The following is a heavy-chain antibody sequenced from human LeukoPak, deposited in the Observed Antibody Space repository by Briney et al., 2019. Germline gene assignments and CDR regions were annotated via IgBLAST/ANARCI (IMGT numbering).Heavy chain of an antibody. Sequence: PGGSLRLSCAASGFTFSSYAMSWVRQAPGRGLELVSSISGSGGSTYYADSVKGRFTISRDNSKNTLYLQMNSLRAEDTAVYYCAKDDYYDSSGYYGYWGQGTLVTVSS. V-gene: IGHV3-23*01. CDR1: GFTFSSYA. J-gene: IGHJ4*02. D-gene: IGHD3-22*01. CDR3: AKDDYYDSSGYYGY. CDR2: ISGSGGST.